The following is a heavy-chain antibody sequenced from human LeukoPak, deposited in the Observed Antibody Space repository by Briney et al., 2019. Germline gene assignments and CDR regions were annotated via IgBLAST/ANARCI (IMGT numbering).Heavy chain of an antibody. Sequence: ASVKVSCKASGYTFTGYHINWVRQAPGQGLGWMGRMNPYSGDINFAKKSQGRVTMTRDTSITTAYMDLSSLTPDDTGVYFCARDQGSLTRSWYTGYWGQGTQVTVSS. CDR1: GYTFTGYH. D-gene: IGHD6-13*01. CDR3: ARDQGSLTRSWYTGY. CDR2: MNPYSGDI. J-gene: IGHJ4*02. V-gene: IGHV1-2*05.